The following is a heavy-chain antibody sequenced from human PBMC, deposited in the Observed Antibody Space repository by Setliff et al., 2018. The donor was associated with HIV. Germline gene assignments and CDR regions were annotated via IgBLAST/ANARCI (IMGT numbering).Heavy chain of an antibody. Sequence: GGSLRLSCAASGFTFSNAWMSWVRQTPEKGLEWVGRISSKETGGTTEYAAPVKGRFTISRDDSKNTLYLQMNTMKTEDTAVYYCAADIPTPLAQIDYWGQGTLVTVSS. V-gene: IGHV3-15*01. CDR3: AADIPTPLAQIDY. J-gene: IGHJ4*02. CDR1: GFTFSNAW. CDR2: ISSKETGGTT. D-gene: IGHD2-21*01.